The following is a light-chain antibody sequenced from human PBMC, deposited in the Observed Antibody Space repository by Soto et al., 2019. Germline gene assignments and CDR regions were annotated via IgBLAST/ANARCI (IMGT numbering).Light chain of an antibody. V-gene: IGKV3-15*01. CDR1: QSVSSN. J-gene: IGKJ2*01. Sequence: EIVRTQSPATLSVSPGERATLSCRASQSVSSNLAWYQQKPGQDPRLLIYGASTRATGLPAMFSGSGSGTAFTLTISSLQSEDFAVYYCQQYNNWPPYTFGQGTKLEIK. CDR3: QQYNNWPPYT. CDR2: GAS.